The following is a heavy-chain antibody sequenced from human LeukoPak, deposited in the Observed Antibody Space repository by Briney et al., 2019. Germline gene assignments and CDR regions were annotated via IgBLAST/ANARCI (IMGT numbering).Heavy chain of an antibody. D-gene: IGHD5-24*01. V-gene: IGHV3-9*01. J-gene: IGHJ4*02. CDR3: AKDLRDGYNINYFDY. CDR2: ISWNSGSI. CDR1: GFTFDDYA. Sequence: PGRSVRLSCAASGFTFDDYAMHWVRQAPGKGLEWVSGISWNSGSIGYADSVKGRFTISRDNAKNSLYLQMNSLRAEDTALYYCAKDLRDGYNINYFDYWGQGTLVTVSS.